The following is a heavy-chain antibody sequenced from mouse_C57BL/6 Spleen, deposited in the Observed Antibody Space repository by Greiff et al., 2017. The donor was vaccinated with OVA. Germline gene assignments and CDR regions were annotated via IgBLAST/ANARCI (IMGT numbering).Heavy chain of an antibody. V-gene: IGHV10-3*01. CDR2: IRSKSSNYST. CDR3: VRESLGGYYGSKGRDFDV. D-gene: IGHD1-1*01. CDR1: GFTFNTYA. J-gene: IGHJ1*03. Sequence: EVQLVESGGGLVQPKGSLTLSCAASGFTFNTYAMHWVRQAPGKGLEWVARIRSKSSNYSTYYADSVQDSFTISRDDSQSMLYLQMNNLKTEDTAMYDCVRESLGGYYGSKGRDFDVWGTGTTVTVSS.